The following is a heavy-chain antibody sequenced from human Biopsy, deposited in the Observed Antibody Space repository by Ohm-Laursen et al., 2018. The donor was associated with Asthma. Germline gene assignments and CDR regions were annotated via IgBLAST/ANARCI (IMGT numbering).Heavy chain of an antibody. CDR3: ARTYYDFLTGQVNDAFAM. V-gene: IGHV1-3*01. D-gene: IGHD3-9*01. J-gene: IGHJ3*02. Sequence: ASVKVSCKSSGYTFINYAIHWVRQAPGQRLEWMGWINAGNGNTKYSQKFQGRVTISRDTSASTAYMDLSSLRSEDTAVYYCARTYYDFLTGQVNDAFAMRGQGTMVTVSS. CDR1: GYTFINYA. CDR2: INAGNGNT.